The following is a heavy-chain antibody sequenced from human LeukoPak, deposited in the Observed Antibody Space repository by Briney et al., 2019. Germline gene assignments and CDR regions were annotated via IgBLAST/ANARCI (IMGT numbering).Heavy chain of an antibody. CDR1: GFTFSSYE. V-gene: IGHV3-15*01. Sequence: PGGSLRLSCAASGFTFSSYEMNWVRQAPGKGLEWVGRIKSKTDGGTTDYAAPVKGRFTISRDDSKDTLYLQVNSLKTEDTAFYYCTTGDYYDSSGYWHYDWPWGQGTLVTVSS. CDR2: IKSKTDGGTT. D-gene: IGHD3-22*01. CDR3: TTGDYYDSSGYWHYDWP. J-gene: IGHJ5*02.